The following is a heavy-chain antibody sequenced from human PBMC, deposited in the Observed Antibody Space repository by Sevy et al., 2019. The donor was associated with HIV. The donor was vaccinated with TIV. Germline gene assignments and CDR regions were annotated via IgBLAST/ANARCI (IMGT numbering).Heavy chain of an antibody. D-gene: IGHD4-17*01. CDR3: TKDPPVYGDFPYGMDV. CDR2: ISHEGGKK. V-gene: IGHV3-30*18. Sequence: GGSLRLSCVGSGFIFDDYGMHWVRQAPGKGLEWVALISHEGGKKYYADSVKGRFTISRDNFKNTLFLQMNTLRRDDTAAYFCTKDPPVYGDFPYGMDVWGQGTTVTVSS. J-gene: IGHJ6*02. CDR1: GFIFDDYG.